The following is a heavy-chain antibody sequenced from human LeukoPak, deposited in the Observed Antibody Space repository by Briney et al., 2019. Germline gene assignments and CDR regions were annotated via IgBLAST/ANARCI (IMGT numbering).Heavy chain of an antibody. Sequence: PGGSLRLSCATSTFTFSSYSMNWVSQAPGKGLEWVSYSEYSGTTSYYADSVKGRFTVSRDNAKNSLYLQMSSLRDEDTAVYYCARGTGAYYYWGQGTLVTVSS. V-gene: IGHV3-48*02. CDR2: SEYSGTTS. D-gene: IGHD3-16*01. CDR3: ARGTGAYYY. CDR1: TFTFSSYS. J-gene: IGHJ4*02.